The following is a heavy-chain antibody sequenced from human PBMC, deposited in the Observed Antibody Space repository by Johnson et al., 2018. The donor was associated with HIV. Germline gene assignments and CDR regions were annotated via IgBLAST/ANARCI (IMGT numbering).Heavy chain of an antibody. D-gene: IGHD1-1*01. Sequence: VQLVESGGGVARPGGSLRLSCAASGFTFDDYAMSWVRQGPGKGLEWVAGIHWNGGSTGYAASVKGRFTISRDNAKNSLYLQMNSLRAEDTAVYYCARAPGAVPNPGTGSNDAFDIWGQGTMVTVSS. CDR2: IHWNGGST. V-gene: IGHV3-20*04. CDR3: ARAPGAVPNPGTGSNDAFDI. J-gene: IGHJ3*02. CDR1: GFTFDDYA.